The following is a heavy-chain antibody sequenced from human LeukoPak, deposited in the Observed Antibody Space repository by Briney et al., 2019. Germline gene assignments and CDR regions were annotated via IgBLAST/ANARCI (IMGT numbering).Heavy chain of an antibody. CDR3: ARGLRGYSYDQLYDFDY. J-gene: IGHJ4*02. V-gene: IGHV1-8*01. CDR2: MNPNSGNT. Sequence: ASVKVSCKASGYTFTSYDINWVRQASGQGLEWMGWMNPNSGNTAYAQKFQGRVTMTRDTSINTAYMELSSLRSEDTAVYYCARGLRGYSYDQLYDFDYWGQGTLVTVSS. CDR1: GYTFTSYD. D-gene: IGHD5-18*01.